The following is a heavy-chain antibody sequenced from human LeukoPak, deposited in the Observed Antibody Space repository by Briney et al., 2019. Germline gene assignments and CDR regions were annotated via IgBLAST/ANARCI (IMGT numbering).Heavy chain of an antibody. CDR3: ARKRGLFAVSFDP. CDR2: IFYNGNT. Sequence: ASETLSLTCTVSGVFISSSSYYWGWIRQPPGKGLEWIGAIFYNGNTYYNPSLRSRVTISVDTSKNQFSLRLTSVTAADTAVYYCARKRGLFAVSFDPWGQGTLVTVSS. J-gene: IGHJ5*02. V-gene: IGHV4-39*01. D-gene: IGHD1-1*01. CDR1: GVFISSSSYY.